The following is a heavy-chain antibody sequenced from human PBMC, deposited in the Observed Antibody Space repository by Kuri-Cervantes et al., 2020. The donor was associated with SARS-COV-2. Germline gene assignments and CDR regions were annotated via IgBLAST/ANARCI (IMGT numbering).Heavy chain of an antibody. CDR1: GGSISSGGYY. Sequence: SETLSLTCTVSGGSISSGGYYWSWIRQPPGKGLEWIGYINHSGSTNYNPSLKSRVTISVDTSKNQFSLKLSSVTAADTAVYYCARGRPPIYLGYCSSTSCHRYYFDYWGQGTLVTVSS. CDR3: ARGRPPIYLGYCSSTSCHRYYFDY. D-gene: IGHD2-2*01. V-gene: IGHV4-30-2*01. CDR2: INHSGST. J-gene: IGHJ4*02.